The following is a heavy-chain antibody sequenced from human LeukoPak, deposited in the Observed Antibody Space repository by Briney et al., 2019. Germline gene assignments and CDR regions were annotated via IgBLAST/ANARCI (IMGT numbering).Heavy chain of an antibody. CDR3: ARRVVGYCSSTSCFSFDP. Sequence: GGSLRLSCAASGFTFSSYSMNWVRQAPGKGLEWVSSISSSSSSYIYYADSVKGRFTISRDNAKNSLYLQMNSLRAEDTAVYYCARRVVGYCSSTSCFSFDPWGQGTLVTVSS. V-gene: IGHV3-21*01. J-gene: IGHJ5*02. D-gene: IGHD2-2*01. CDR1: GFTFSSYS. CDR2: ISSSSSSYI.